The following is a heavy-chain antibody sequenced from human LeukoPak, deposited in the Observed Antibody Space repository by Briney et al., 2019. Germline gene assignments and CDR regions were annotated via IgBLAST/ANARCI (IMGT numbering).Heavy chain of an antibody. V-gene: IGHV4-61*02. CDR1: GGSISSGSYY. D-gene: IGHD3-3*01. CDR3: ARVPFGVVSPDAFDI. CDR2: IYTSGST. Sequence: SETLSLTCTVSGGSISSGSYYWSWIRQPAGKGLEWIGRIYTSGSTNYNPSLKSRVTISVDTSKNQFSLKLSSVTAADTAVYYCARVPFGVVSPDAFDIWGQGTMVTVSS. J-gene: IGHJ3*02.